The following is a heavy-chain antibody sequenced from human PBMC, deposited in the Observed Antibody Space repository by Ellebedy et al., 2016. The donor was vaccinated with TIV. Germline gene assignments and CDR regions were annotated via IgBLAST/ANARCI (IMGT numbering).Heavy chain of an antibody. J-gene: IGHJ3*01. CDR1: GFTFSGFD. Sequence: PGGSLRLSCAASGFTFSGFDMNWVRQAPGKGLKWVSYITTSGPTTYYSDSVNGRFTVSRDHAKNSLYLQMNSLGAEDTDLYYCVRRIGYSGIAYEFWGQGTMVTVSS. D-gene: IGHD3-10*01. CDR3: VRRIGYSGIAYEF. CDR2: ITTSGPTT. V-gene: IGHV3-48*03.